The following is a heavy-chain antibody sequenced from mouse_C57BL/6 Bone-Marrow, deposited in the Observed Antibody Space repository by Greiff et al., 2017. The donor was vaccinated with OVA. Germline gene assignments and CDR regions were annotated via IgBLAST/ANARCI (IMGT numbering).Heavy chain of an antibody. Sequence: VQLQESGAELVKPGASVKMSCKASGYTFTSYWITWVKQRPGQGLEWIGDIYPGSGSTNYNEKFKSKATLTVDTSSSTAYMQLSSLTSEDSAVYYCARERGGYYYGSTSYWYFDVWGTGTTVTVSS. CDR2: IYPGSGST. CDR1: GYTFTSYW. J-gene: IGHJ1*03. CDR3: ARERGGYYYGSTSYWYFDV. V-gene: IGHV1-55*01. D-gene: IGHD1-1*01.